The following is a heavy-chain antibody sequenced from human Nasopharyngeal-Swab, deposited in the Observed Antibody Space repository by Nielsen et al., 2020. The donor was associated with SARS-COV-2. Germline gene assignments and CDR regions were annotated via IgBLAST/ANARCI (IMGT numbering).Heavy chain of an antibody. CDR3: ARAPGTTSDY. Sequence: GGSLRLSCVTSGVMFTNAWMSWVRQAPGKGLEWVGRIKRKTDGGAGDYAAPVSGRFTISRDDSINTLYLQMNSLKIEDTAVYYCARAPGTTSDYWGQGTLVTVSS. CDR2: IKRKTDGGAG. CDR1: GVMFTNAW. D-gene: IGHD1-7*01. J-gene: IGHJ4*02. V-gene: IGHV3-15*01.